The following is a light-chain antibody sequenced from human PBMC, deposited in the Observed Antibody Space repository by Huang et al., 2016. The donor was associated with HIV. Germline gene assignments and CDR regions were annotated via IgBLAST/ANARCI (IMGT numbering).Light chain of an antibody. CDR1: QSVSSSY. Sequence: EIVLTQSPGTLSLSPGGRATLSCRASQSVSSSYLAWYQQKPGQAPRLLIYGAASRATGVTDRFSGSGSGTDFTLIISRLEPEDFAVYYCQQYGSPTGLTFGGGTKVDIK. V-gene: IGKV3-20*01. CDR2: GAA. CDR3: QQYGSPTGLT. J-gene: IGKJ4*01.